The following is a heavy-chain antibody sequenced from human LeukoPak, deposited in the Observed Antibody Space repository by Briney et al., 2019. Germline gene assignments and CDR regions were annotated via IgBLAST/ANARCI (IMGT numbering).Heavy chain of an antibody. CDR3: AKDIRGVISRQDYYYYYGMDV. Sequence: GRSLRLSCAASGFTFSSYGMHWVRQAPGKGLEWVAVISYDGSNKYYADSVKGRFTISRDNSKNTLYLQMNSLRAEDTAVYYCAKDIRGVISRQDYYYYYGMDVWGQGTTVTVSS. CDR1: GFTFSSYG. V-gene: IGHV3-30*18. J-gene: IGHJ6*02. CDR2: ISYDGSNK. D-gene: IGHD3-10*01.